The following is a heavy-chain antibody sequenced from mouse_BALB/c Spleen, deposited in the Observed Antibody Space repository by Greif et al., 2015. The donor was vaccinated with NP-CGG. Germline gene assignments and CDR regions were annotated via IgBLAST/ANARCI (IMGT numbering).Heavy chain of an antibody. Sequence: QVQLQQSGAELVKPGASVKLSCKASGYTFTSYYMYWVKQRPGQGLEWIGEINPSNGGTNFNEKFKSKATLTVDKSSSTAYMQLSSLTSEDSAVYYCTREYYDYFDYWGQGTTLTVSS. CDR1: GYTFTSYY. V-gene: IGHV1S81*02. J-gene: IGHJ2*01. CDR2: INPSNGGT. D-gene: IGHD2-4*01. CDR3: TREYYDYFDY.